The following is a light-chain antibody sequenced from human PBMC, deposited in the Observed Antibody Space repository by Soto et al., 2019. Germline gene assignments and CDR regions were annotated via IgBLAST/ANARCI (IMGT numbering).Light chain of an antibody. V-gene: IGKV3-20*01. CDR2: GES. CDR1: QSVSSSY. CDR3: QQYGSSPMYT. Sequence: ESLLTQSPGTLSLSPGERATLSCRARQSVSSSYLAWYQQKPGQAPRLLIYGESNMATGIPDRFSGSGSGTDFTLTISRLEPEDFAVYYCQQYGSSPMYTLGQGTKLEIK. J-gene: IGKJ2*01.